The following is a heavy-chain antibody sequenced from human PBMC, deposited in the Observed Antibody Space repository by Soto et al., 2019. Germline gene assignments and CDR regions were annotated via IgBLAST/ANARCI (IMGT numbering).Heavy chain of an antibody. D-gene: IGHD3-3*01. CDR3: ARAYYDFWSGPTDYYYYGMDV. CDR1: GGTFSSYA. J-gene: IGHJ6*02. Sequence: VKVSCKASGGTFSSYAISWVRQAPGQGLEWMGGIIPIFGTANYAQKFQGRVTITADESTSTAYMELSSLRSEDTAVYYCARAYYDFWSGPTDYYYYGMDVWGQGTTVTVSS. V-gene: IGHV1-69*13. CDR2: IIPIFGTA.